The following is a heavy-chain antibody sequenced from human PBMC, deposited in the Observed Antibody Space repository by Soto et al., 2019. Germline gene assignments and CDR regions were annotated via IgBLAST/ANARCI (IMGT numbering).Heavy chain of an antibody. CDR2: IIPIFGTA. D-gene: IGHD3-3*01. CDR1: GGTFSSYA. CDR3: ARAYYDFWSGYYDNYYYYGMDV. Sequence: GASVKVSYKASGGTFSSYAISWVRQAPGQGLEWMGGIIPIFGTANYAQKFQGRVTITADESTSTAYMELSSLRSEDTAVYYCARAYYDFWSGYYDNYYYYGMDVWGQGTTVTVSS. J-gene: IGHJ6*02. V-gene: IGHV1-69*13.